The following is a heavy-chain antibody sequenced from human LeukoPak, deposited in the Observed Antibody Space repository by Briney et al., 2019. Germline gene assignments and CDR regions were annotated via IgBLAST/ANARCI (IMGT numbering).Heavy chain of an antibody. J-gene: IGHJ4*02. CDR3: ARVHYDILTGYSYFDY. CDR1: GYTFTSYV. Sequence: EASVKVSSKASGYTFTSYVITWVRQAPGQGLEWMGWISAYNDNTNYAQKLPGRVTMTTDTSRSTAYMELRSLRSDDTAVYSCARVHYDILTGYSYFDYWGQGTLVTVSS. D-gene: IGHD3-9*01. CDR2: ISAYNDNT. V-gene: IGHV1-18*01.